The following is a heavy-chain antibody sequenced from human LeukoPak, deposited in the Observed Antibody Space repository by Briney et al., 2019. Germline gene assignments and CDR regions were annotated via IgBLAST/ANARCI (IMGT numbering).Heavy chain of an antibody. V-gene: IGHV4-59*01. CDR2: IYYSGST. CDR1: GGSISSYY. J-gene: IGHJ5*02. Sequence: SETLSLTCTVSGGSISSYYWSWIRQPPGKGLEWIGYIYYSGSTNYNPSLKSRVTISVDTSKNQFSLKLSSVTAADTAVYYCARSVVPAAIRVWWFDPWGQGTLVTVSS. D-gene: IGHD2-2*02. CDR3: ARSVVPAAIRVWWFDP.